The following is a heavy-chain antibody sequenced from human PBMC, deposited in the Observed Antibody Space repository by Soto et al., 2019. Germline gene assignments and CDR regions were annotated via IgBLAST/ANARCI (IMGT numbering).Heavy chain of an antibody. V-gene: IGHV3-66*01. CDR1: GFTVSSNQ. CDR3: AELAAPGYAEYFQH. CDR2: LYSGGNT. Sequence: LSLTCAVSGFTVSSNQMTWVRQAPGKGPEWVSTLYSGGNTYYADSVKGRFTVSRDNSKNTLYLQMNSLRVEDTAVYYCAELAAPGYAEYFQHWGQGTLVTVS. J-gene: IGHJ1*01. D-gene: IGHD6-13*01.